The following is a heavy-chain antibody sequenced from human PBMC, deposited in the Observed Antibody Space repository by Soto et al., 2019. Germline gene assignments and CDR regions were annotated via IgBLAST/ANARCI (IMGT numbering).Heavy chain of an antibody. V-gene: IGHV3-30*04. Sequence: QVRLVESGGGVVQPGGSLRLSCAASGFTLRTYPMHWLRQTPGKGLERLTVLSFDGKVKHYADSVGGRFTISRDISENTLYLQMNSLRGEDTAVYYCARDPLRGSPDYFDHWGQGTLVTVSS. CDR1: GFTLRTYP. D-gene: IGHD1-1*01. CDR2: LSFDGKVK. CDR3: ARDPLRGSPDYFDH. J-gene: IGHJ4*02.